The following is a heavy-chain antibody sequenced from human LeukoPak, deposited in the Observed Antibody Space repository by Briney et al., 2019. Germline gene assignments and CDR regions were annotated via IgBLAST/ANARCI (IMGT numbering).Heavy chain of an antibody. CDR2: IYYSRST. CDR3: GRDKGGYCGGDCFIHDAFDI. Sequence: KASETLSLTCTVSGGSISSSSYYWGWIRQPPGKGLEWIGSIYYSRSTYYNPSHNSRITISVDTTKNQSSLKLSSVTAADTAVYYCGRDKGGYCGGDCFIHDAFDIWGQGTMVTVSS. J-gene: IGHJ3*02. CDR1: GGSISSSSYY. V-gene: IGHV4-39*07. D-gene: IGHD2-21*02.